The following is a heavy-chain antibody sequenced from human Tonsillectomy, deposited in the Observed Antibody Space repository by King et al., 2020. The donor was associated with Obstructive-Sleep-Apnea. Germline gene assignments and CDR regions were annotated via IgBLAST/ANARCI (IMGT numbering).Heavy chain of an antibody. D-gene: IGHD4-17*01. CDR1: GFTFSTYA. CDR2: RSYDGSNK. V-gene: IGHV3-30*04. J-gene: IGHJ3*02. CDR3: ARDRGDYGDRRDAFDI. Sequence: GQMGGSGGGVVQPGRSLRLSCAASGFTFSTYAMHWVRQAPGKGLEWVAVRSYDGSNKYYADSVKGRFTISRDNSKNTLYLQMNSLRAEDTAVYYCARDRGDYGDRRDAFDIWGQGTMVTVSS.